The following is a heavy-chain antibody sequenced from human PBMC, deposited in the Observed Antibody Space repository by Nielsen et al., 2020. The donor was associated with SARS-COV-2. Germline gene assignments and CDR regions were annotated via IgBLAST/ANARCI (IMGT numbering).Heavy chain of an antibody. D-gene: IGHD3-10*01. V-gene: IGHV3-30-3*01. Sequence: GESLKISCAASGFTFSNYAMHWVRQAPGKGLEWVAVISYDGSNKYYADSVKGRFTISRDNHKNSLYLEGNSLRAEDMATYYCARARDGPRAPYFFDYWGQGSLIIVSS. J-gene: IGHJ4*02. CDR3: ARARDGPRAPYFFDY. CDR1: GFTFSNYA. CDR2: ISYDGSNK.